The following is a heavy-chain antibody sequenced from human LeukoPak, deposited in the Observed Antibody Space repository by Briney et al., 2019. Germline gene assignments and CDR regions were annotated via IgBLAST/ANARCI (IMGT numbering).Heavy chain of an antibody. CDR2: ISGSGGIT. V-gene: IGHV3-23*01. Sequence: GGSLRLSCAASGFTFSSYAMSWVGQAPGKGPEWFSAISGSGGITYYADSVKGRFTISTDNAKNSLYLQMSSLRTEDTAIYYCATDIRAVGDSRYFDYWGQGALVTVSS. D-gene: IGHD1-26*01. CDR1: GFTFSSYA. CDR3: ATDIRAVGDSRYFDY. J-gene: IGHJ4*02.